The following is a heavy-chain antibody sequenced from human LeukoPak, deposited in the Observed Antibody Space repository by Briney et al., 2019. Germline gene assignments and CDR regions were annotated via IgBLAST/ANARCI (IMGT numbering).Heavy chain of an antibody. CDR3: AREYSSSWYGYFDL. Sequence: GESLKISCKGSGYRFTSYWIGWVRQMPGKGLEWMGIIYPGDSDTRYSPSFQGQVTISADKSISTAYLQWGSLKASDTAMYYCAREYSSSWYGYFDLWGRGTLVTVSS. J-gene: IGHJ2*01. V-gene: IGHV5-51*01. CDR2: IYPGDSDT. D-gene: IGHD6-13*01. CDR1: GYRFTSYW.